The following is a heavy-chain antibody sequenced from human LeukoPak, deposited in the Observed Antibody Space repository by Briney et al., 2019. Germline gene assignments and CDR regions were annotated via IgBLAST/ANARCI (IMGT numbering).Heavy chain of an antibody. Sequence: GGSLRLSCAASGFTFSTHSMHWVRQAPGKGLEWISYISGTGSTLYYADSVTDRFTISRDNTKNSLYLQMNSLRAEDTAVYYCARDVEYFGPGSSYYGGVLDYWGQGTLVTVSS. CDR3: ARDVEYFGPGSSYYGGVLDY. V-gene: IGHV3-48*01. CDR1: GFTFSTHS. J-gene: IGHJ4*02. CDR2: ISGTGSTL. D-gene: IGHD3-10*01.